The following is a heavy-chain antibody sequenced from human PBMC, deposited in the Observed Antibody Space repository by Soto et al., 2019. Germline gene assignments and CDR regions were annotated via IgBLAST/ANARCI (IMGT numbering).Heavy chain of an antibody. V-gene: IGHV1-69*13. CDR1: GGTFSSYA. D-gene: IGHD3-9*01. CDR2: IIPIFGTA. J-gene: IGHJ4*02. CDR3: AREARHYDILTGYTYYFDY. Sequence: ASVKVSCKASGGTFSSYAISWVRQAPGQGLEWMGGIIPIFGTANYAQKFQGRVTITADESTSTAYMELSSLRSEDTAVYYCAREARHYDILTGYTYYFDYWGQGTLVTVSS.